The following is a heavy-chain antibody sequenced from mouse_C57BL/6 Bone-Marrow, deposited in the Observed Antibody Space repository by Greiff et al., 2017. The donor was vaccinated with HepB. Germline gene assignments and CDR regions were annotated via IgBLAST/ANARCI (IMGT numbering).Heavy chain of an antibody. Sequence: EVKVVESGGGLVQPGGSLKLSCAASGFTFSDYGMAWVRQAPRKGPEWVAFISNLAYSIYYADTVTGRFTISRENAKNTLYLEMSSLRSEDTAMYYCARQGVLRAMDYWGQGTSVTVSS. D-gene: IGHD1-1*01. J-gene: IGHJ4*01. CDR1: GFTFSDYG. CDR3: ARQGVLRAMDY. V-gene: IGHV5-15*01. CDR2: ISNLAYSI.